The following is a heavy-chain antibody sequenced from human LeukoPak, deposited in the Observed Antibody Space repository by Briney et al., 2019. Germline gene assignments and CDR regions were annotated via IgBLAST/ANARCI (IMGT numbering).Heavy chain of an antibody. D-gene: IGHD5-24*01. Sequence: SETLSLTCTVSGYSISSGYYWGWIRQPPGKGLEWIGSIYHSGSTYYNPSLKRRVTISVDTSKNQFSLKLSSVTAADTAVYYCARVPLRDSGWFDPWGQGTLVTVSS. V-gene: IGHV4-38-2*02. CDR2: IYHSGST. J-gene: IGHJ5*02. CDR1: GYSISSGYY. CDR3: ARVPLRDSGWFDP.